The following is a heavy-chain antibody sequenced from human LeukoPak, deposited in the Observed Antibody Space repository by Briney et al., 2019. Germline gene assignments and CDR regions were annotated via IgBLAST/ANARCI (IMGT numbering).Heavy chain of an antibody. CDR3: ARDRDGGSYFDAFDI. Sequence: GASVKVSCKASGYTXTNYYMHWVRQAPGQGLDWMGIINPSGGSTSYAQKFQGRVTMTRDTSTSTVYMELSSLRSEDTAVYYCARDRDGGSYFDAFDIWGQGSMVSVSS. J-gene: IGHJ3*02. V-gene: IGHV1-46*01. D-gene: IGHD1-26*01. CDR2: INPSGGST. CDR1: GYTXTNYY.